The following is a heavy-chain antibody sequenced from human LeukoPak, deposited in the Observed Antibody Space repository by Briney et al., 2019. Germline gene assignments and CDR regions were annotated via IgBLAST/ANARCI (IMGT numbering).Heavy chain of an antibody. CDR2: ISAYNGKT. CDR1: GYTFTSSG. J-gene: IGHJ4*01. CDR3: ARGVRTAVLRFLKWEGDYFDY. Sequence: ASVKVSCKASGYTFTSSGISWVRQAPGQGLEWMGWISAYNGKTNYAQKFQGRVTMTTDTSTSRAYMELRSLRSDDTAVYYCARGVRTAVLRFLKWEGDYFDYWGQGTLVTVSS. D-gene: IGHD3-3*01. V-gene: IGHV1-18*01.